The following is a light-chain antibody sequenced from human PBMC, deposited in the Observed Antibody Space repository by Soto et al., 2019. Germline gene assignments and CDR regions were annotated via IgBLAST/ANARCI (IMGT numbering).Light chain of an antibody. CDR1: TSDFGTKKF. CDR3: CLYTSFFSF. V-gene: IGLV2-23*01. J-gene: IGLJ2*01. CDR2: EGT. Sequence: QSALTQPASVSGSPAQSITISCIETTSDFGTKKFFSWYQQQPGKAPKLIIYEGTKRPSGVSSRFSGSKSGNTASLTVSGLQSDDEADYFCCLYTSFFSFFGGGTKVTVL.